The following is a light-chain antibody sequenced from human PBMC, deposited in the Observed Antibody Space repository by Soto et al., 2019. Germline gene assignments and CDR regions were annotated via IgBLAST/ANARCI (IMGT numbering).Light chain of an antibody. J-gene: IGKJ2*01. CDR2: GAS. V-gene: IGKV3-15*01. CDR1: QNVGTS. Sequence: EVVLTQSPAILSVSPGKGASLSCRASQNVGTSLAWYQQKSGQAPRLLIYGASTRAAGVPARFSGSASGTEYTLTITSLQSEDFALYYCQQYTNWPPFTFGQGTRLEIK. CDR3: QQYTNWPPFT.